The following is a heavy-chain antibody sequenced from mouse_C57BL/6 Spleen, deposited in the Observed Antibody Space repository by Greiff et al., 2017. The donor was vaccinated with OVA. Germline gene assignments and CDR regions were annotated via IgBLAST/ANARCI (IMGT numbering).Heavy chain of an antibody. CDR3: TRLHYYGSSFYFDY. J-gene: IGHJ2*01. D-gene: IGHD1-1*01. V-gene: IGHV1-15*01. CDR1: GYTFTDYE. Sequence: QVQLQQSGAELVSPGASVTLSCKASGYTFTDYEMHWVKQTPVHGLEWIGAIDPETGGNAYNQKFKGKAILTADTSSSTSYMELRSLTSEDSAVYYCTRLHYYGSSFYFDYWGQGTTLTVSS. CDR2: IDPETGGN.